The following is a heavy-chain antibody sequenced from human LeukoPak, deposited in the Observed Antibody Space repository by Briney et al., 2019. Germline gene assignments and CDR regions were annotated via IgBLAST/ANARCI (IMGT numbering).Heavy chain of an antibody. CDR3: ASRPVVAAVNWFDP. Sequence: SETLSLTCTVSGGSISSSSYYWGCIRQPPGKGLEWTGSIYYSGSTYYNPSLKSRVTISVDTSKYQFPLKLSSVTAADTAVYYCASRPVVAAVNWFDPWGQGTLVTVSS. D-gene: IGHD2-15*01. CDR1: GGSISSSSYY. V-gene: IGHV4-39*01. CDR2: IYYSGST. J-gene: IGHJ5*02.